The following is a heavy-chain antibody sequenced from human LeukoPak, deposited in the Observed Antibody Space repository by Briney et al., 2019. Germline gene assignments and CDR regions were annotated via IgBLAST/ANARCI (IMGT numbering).Heavy chain of an antibody. CDR2: IYPGDSDT. V-gene: IGHV5-51*01. CDR1: GYSFTSYW. CDR3: ARLKKPDGSGSYSQY. Sequence: GESLKISWKGSGYSFTSYWIGWVRQMPGKGLELVGIIYPGDSDTRYSPSFQGQVTISADKSISTAYLQWSSLKAYDTAMYYCARLKKPDGSGSYSQYWGQGTLVTVSS. D-gene: IGHD3-10*01. J-gene: IGHJ4*02.